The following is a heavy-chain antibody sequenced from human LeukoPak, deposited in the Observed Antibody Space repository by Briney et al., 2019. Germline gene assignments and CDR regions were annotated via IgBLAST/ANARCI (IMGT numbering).Heavy chain of an antibody. CDR3: ARHGTSSFYYYAMDV. J-gene: IGHJ6*02. CDR2: INYSGST. V-gene: IGHV4-59*08. CDR1: GGSIRSYY. Sequence: SETLSLTCTVSGGSIRSYYWSWIRRSPGKGLEWIGYINYSGSTNYNPSLKSRVTISVDTSKNQFSLKLSSVTAADTAVYYCARHGTSSFYYYAMDVWGQGTTVTVSS. D-gene: IGHD1-1*01.